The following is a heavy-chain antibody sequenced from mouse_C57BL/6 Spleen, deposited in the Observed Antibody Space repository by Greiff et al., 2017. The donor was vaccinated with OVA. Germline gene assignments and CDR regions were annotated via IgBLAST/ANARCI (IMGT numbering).Heavy chain of an antibody. D-gene: IGHD2-10*02. Sequence: EVHLVESGGGLVQPKGSLKLSCAASGFSFNTYAMNWVRQAPGKGLEWVARIRSKSNNYATYYADSVKDRFTISRDDSESKLYLKMNNLKTEDTAMYYCVRHGYDPAWFAYWGKGTLVTVSA. CDR1: GFSFNTYA. CDR3: VRHGYDPAWFAY. V-gene: IGHV10-1*01. J-gene: IGHJ3*01. CDR2: IRSKSNNYAT.